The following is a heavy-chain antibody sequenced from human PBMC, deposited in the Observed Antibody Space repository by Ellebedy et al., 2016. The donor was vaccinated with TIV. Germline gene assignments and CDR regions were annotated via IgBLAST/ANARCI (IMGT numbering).Heavy chain of an antibody. V-gene: IGHV3-23*01. CDR3: ATGISAFPNDAFDI. CDR2: ISGSGGST. Sequence: GGSLRLSCAASGFSFSSYAMSWVRQAPGKGLEWVSSISGSGGSTDYADSVKGRFTISRDNSKNTLYLQMNSLRAEDTAVYYCATGISAFPNDAFDIWGQGTMVTVSS. D-gene: IGHD2-21*01. CDR1: GFSFSSYA. J-gene: IGHJ3*02.